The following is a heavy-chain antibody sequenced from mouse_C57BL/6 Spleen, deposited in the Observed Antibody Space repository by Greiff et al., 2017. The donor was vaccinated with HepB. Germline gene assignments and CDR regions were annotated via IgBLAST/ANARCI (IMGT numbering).Heavy chain of an antibody. CDR2: INPGSGGT. Sequence: VQLQQSGAELVRPGTSVKVSCKASGYAFTNYLIEWVKQRPGQGLEWIGVINPGSGGTNYNEKFKGKATLTADKSSSTAYMQLSSLTSEDSAVYFCARRGEWSNYGYFDYWGQGTTLTVSS. V-gene: IGHV1-54*01. CDR1: GYAFTNYL. CDR3: ARRGEWSNYGYFDY. J-gene: IGHJ2*01. D-gene: IGHD2-5*01.